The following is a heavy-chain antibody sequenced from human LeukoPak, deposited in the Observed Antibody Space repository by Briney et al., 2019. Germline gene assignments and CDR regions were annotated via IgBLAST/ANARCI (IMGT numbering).Heavy chain of an antibody. CDR3: ARDLTS. Sequence: PSETLSLTCTVSGGSVSSGSYYWTWIRQPPGKGLEWIGYIYYSGSTFYNPSLKSRVTISVDTSKNQFSLELRSVTAAGTVVYYCARDLTSWGQGTLVTVSS. CDR1: GGSVSSGSYY. CDR2: IYYSGST. J-gene: IGHJ4*02. V-gene: IGHV4-61*01. D-gene: IGHD1-14*01.